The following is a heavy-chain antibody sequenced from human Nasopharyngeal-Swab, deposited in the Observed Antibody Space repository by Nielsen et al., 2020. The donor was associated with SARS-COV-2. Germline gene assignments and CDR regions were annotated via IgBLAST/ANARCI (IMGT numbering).Heavy chain of an antibody. J-gene: IGHJ4*02. V-gene: IGHV5-51*01. D-gene: IGHD3-3*01. CDR1: GSSFTSYW. CDR2: IYPGDSDT. CDR3: ARHGNYDFWSGYYPSGGIDY. Sequence: GGSLRLSCKGSGSSFTSYWIGWVRQMPGKGLEWMGIIYPGDSDTRYSPSFQGQVTISADKSISTAYLQWSSLKASDTAMYYCARHGNYDFWSGYYPSGGIDYWGQGTLVTVSS.